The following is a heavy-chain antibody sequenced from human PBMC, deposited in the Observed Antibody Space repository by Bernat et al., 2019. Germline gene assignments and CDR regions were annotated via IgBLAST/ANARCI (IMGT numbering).Heavy chain of an antibody. CDR3: ARVTQQWLEDY. J-gene: IGHJ4*02. Sequence: GSSVKVSCKASGGTFSSYAISWVRQAPGQGLEWMGRIIPILGIANYAQKFQGRVTITADKSTSTAYMELSSLRSEDTAVYYCARVTQQWLEDYWGQGTLVTVSS. V-gene: IGHV1-69*04. CDR1: GGTFSSYA. D-gene: IGHD6-19*01. CDR2: IIPILGIA.